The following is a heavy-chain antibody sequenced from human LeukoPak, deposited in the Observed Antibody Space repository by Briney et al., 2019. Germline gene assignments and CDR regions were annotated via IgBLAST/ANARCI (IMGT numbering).Heavy chain of an antibody. CDR1: GGSFSGYY. V-gene: IGHV4-34*01. Sequence: SETLSLTCAVYGGSFSGYYWSWIRQPPGKGLEWIGEINHSGSTNYNPSLKSRVTISVDTSKNQFSLKLSSVTAADTAVYYCVKSPGYYDILTGYYFDLFDYWGQGTLVTVSS. J-gene: IGHJ4*02. D-gene: IGHD3-9*01. CDR3: VKSPGYYDILTGYYFDLFDY. CDR2: INHSGST.